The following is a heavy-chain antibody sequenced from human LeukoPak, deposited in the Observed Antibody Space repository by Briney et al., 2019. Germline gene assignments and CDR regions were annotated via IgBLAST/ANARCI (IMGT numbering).Heavy chain of an antibody. CDR2: ISSSSGYI. V-gene: IGHV3-21*01. CDR3: ARWMYSSSSLYYYYGMDV. CDR1: GFTFSSYS. D-gene: IGHD6-13*01. Sequence: PGGSLRLSCSASGFTFSSYSMNWVRQAPGKGLEWVSSISSSSGYIYYADSMKGRFTISRDNAKNSLYLQMNSLRAEDTAVYYCARWMYSSSSLYYYYGMDVWGQGTAVTVSS. J-gene: IGHJ6*02.